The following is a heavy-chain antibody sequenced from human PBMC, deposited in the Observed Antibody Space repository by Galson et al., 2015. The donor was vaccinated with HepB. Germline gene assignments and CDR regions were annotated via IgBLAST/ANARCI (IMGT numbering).Heavy chain of an antibody. CDR3: AHYTSSSQSYYLDS. V-gene: IGHV2-5*02. J-gene: IGHJ4*01. CDR1: GFSLNTPGMG. D-gene: IGHD6-6*01. Sequence: PALVKPTQTLSLTCSFSGFSLNTPGMGVGWIRQPPGKALEWLALIFWDDDKRYNSSLKTRLTIAKDTSRDQVVLTLTNMDPLDTATYYCAHYTSSSQSYYLDSWGHRTLITV. CDR2: IFWDDDK.